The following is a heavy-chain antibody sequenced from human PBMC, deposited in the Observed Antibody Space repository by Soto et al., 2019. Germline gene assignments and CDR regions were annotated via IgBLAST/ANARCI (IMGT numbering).Heavy chain of an antibody. D-gene: IGHD4-17*01. CDR1: GGSFSGYY. CDR2: INHGGST. V-gene: IGHV4-34*01. CDR3: ARGATTVEYYCYYGVDV. Sequence: SETLSLTCAVYGGSFSGYYWSWIRQPQGKGLEWLGEINHGGSTSYNPSLKSRVTISVDTAKNQFSLRLNSMTAADTAVYYCARGATTVEYYCYYGVDVWGQGTTVTVSS. J-gene: IGHJ6*02.